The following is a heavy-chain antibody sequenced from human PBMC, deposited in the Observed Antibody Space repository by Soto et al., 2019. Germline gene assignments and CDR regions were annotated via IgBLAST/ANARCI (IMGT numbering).Heavy chain of an antibody. J-gene: IGHJ6*02. CDR1: GYTFTGYY. V-gene: IGHV1-2*04. D-gene: IGHD5-18*01. Sequence: ASVKVSCKASGYTFTGYYMHWVRQAPGQGLEWMGWINPNSGGTNYAQKFQGWVTMTRDTSISTAYMELSRLRSDDTAVYYFARGDTAMVKYYYYYGMDVWGQGTTVTVSS. CDR3: ARGDTAMVKYYYYYGMDV. CDR2: INPNSGGT.